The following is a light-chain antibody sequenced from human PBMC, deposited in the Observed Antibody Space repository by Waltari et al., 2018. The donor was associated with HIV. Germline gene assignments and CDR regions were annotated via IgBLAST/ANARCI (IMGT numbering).Light chain of an antibody. Sequence: QSVLTQPPSVSGAPRPRVTISSSGGSSNIGSTVVNWYQQLPGKAPRLLIYYDDLLSSGVSDRFSGAKSGTSASLAISGLQSEDEADYYCATWDDILRGYVFGPGTKVTVL. CDR1: SSNIGSTV. CDR2: YDD. CDR3: ATWDDILRGYV. V-gene: IGLV1-36*01. J-gene: IGLJ1*01.